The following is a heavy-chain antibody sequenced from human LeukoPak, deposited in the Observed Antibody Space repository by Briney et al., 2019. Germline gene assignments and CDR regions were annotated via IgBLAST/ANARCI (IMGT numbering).Heavy chain of an antibody. Sequence: GGSLRLSCAASEFTFSTYGTHWVRQAPGKGLEWVAVISYDGSYKFYADSVKGRFTISRDNSKSTLYLQMNSLRAEDTAVYYCAKDRYSGLNTIDYWGQGTLVTASS. D-gene: IGHD6-13*01. CDR2: ISYDGSYK. CDR1: EFTFSTYG. J-gene: IGHJ4*02. V-gene: IGHV3-30*18. CDR3: AKDRYSGLNTIDY.